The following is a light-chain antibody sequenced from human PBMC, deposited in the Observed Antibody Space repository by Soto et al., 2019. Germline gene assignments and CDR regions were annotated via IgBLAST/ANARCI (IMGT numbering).Light chain of an antibody. Sequence: SYELTQSPSVSVAPEKTATITCGGNNIGNKRVHWYRQKPGQAPVLLISYDSDRPSGIPERFSGSNSGNTATLTISRVEAGDEADYYCQVWDIMTHNYVFGSGTKVTVL. CDR3: QVWDIMTHNYV. CDR2: YDS. CDR1: NIGNKR. J-gene: IGLJ1*01. V-gene: IGLV3-21*04.